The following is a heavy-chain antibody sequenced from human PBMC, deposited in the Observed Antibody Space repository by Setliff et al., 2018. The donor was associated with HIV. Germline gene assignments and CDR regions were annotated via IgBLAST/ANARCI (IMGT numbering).Heavy chain of an antibody. CDR3: ARQFPPYHSGAYYFDL. J-gene: IGHJ4*02. V-gene: IGHV4-59*01. CDR1: GGSISSYY. Sequence: SETLSLTCTVSGGSISSYYWSWIRQSPGKGLEWIGFIYYSGSTNYSPSLKSRVTISVDSSKNQFSLKLTSVTAADAAIYYCARQFPPYHSGAYYFDLWSQGTLVTVSS. D-gene: IGHD6-19*01. CDR2: IYYSGST.